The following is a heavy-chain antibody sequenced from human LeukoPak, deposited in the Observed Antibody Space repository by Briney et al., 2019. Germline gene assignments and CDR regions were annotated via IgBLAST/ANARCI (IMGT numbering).Heavy chain of an antibody. CDR3: ARLSYSGYDLADY. CDR2: ISSSSFYI. J-gene: IGHJ4*02. V-gene: IGHV3-21*01. CDR1: GFTFSSYS. D-gene: IGHD5-12*01. Sequence: GGSLRLSCAASGFTFSSYSMNWARQAPGTGLEWVSSISSSSFYINYADSVKGRFTISRDNAKNSLYLQMNSLRAEDTAVYYCARLSYSGYDLADYWGQGTLVTVSS.